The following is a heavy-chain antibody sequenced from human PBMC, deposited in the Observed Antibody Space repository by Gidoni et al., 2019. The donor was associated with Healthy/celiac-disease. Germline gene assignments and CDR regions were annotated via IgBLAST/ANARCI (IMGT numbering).Heavy chain of an antibody. CDR2: TNPNSGGT. Sequence: QVQLVQSGAEVTKPGASVKVSCKASGYTFTGYSMHWVRQAPGQGLEWMGWTNPNSGGTNYAKKLQGRVTMTRETSISTAYMELSRLRSDDTAGYYCASLVSNSGYADGPFWGQGTLVTVSS. D-gene: IGHD5-12*01. CDR3: ASLVSNSGYADGPF. J-gene: IGHJ4*02. CDR1: GYTFTGYS. V-gene: IGHV1-2*02.